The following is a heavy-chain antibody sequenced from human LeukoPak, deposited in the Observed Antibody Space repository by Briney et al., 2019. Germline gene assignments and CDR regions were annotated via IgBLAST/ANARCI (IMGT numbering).Heavy chain of an antibody. CDR1: GFTFSSYG. J-gene: IGHJ4*02. Sequence: QPGRSLRLSCAASGFTFSSYGMHWVRQAPGKGLEWVAVISYDGSNKYYADSVKGRFTISRDNSKNTLYLQMNSLRAEDTAVYYSSAWSRSYYFDYWGQGTLVTVSS. CDR3: SAWSRSYYFDY. CDR2: ISYDGSNK. V-gene: IGHV3-30*03. D-gene: IGHD2-8*02.